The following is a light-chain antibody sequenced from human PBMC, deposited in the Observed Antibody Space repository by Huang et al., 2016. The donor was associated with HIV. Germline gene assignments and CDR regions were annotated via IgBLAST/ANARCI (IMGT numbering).Light chain of an antibody. J-gene: IGKJ4*01. Sequence: DIQMTQSPSSLSASVGDRVTITCRASQDIRNSLAWYQQKPGKAPKLLLYAASRLESGVPSRFSGSGSGTDYILTISSLQPEDVATYYCQQYYTNLAFGGGTKVELK. CDR2: AAS. CDR1: QDIRNS. V-gene: IGKV1-NL1*01. CDR3: QQYYTNLA.